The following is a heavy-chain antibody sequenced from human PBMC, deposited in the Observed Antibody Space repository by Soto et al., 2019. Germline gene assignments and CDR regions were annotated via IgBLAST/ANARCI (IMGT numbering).Heavy chain of an antibody. V-gene: IGHV1-46*01. Sequence: QVQLVQSGAEVKKPGASVKVSCKASGYTFTSYYMHWVRQAPGQGLEWMGIINPSGGSTTYAQKFQGRGTRTRDTSTSTGYMALSSWRSEGSAVYYCARVGGYSYGGVAYWGQGTRVTVSS. CDR3: ARVGGYSYGGVAY. CDR1: GYTFTSYY. CDR2: INPSGGST. D-gene: IGHD5-18*01. J-gene: IGHJ4*02.